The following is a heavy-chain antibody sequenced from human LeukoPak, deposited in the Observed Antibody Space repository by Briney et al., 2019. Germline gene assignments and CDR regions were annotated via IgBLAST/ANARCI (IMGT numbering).Heavy chain of an antibody. V-gene: IGHV3-7*01. CDR1: GFTFSSFW. CDR3: ARDDVTAN. D-gene: IGHD1-14*01. Sequence: GGSLRLSCAASGFTFSSFWMNWVRQAPGKGLEWVANIKQDGSEKYYVDSVKGRFTISRDNAKNSLFLQMNRLRTADTPVYYGARDDVTANWGEGTLVTVSS. J-gene: IGHJ4*02. CDR2: IKQDGSEK.